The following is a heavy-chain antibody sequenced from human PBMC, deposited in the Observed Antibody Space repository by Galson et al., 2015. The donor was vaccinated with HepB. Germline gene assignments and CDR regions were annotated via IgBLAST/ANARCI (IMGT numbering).Heavy chain of an antibody. CDR1: GYRFTTFW. J-gene: IGHJ4*02. CDR3: ASYRAVSGTGVVDY. CDR2: IDPSDSKT. V-gene: IGHV5-10-1*01. D-gene: IGHD6-19*01. Sequence: QSGAEVKKPGESLRISCKGSGYRFTTFWISWVRQKPGKGLEWMGRIDPSDSKTNYSPSFQGHVTISADKSISTAHLQWSSLEASDSAMYYCASYRAVSGTGVVDYWGRGTLVTVAP.